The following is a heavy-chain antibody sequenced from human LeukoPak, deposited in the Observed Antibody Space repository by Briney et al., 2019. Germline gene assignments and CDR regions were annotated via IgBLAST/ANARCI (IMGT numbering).Heavy chain of an antibody. CDR2: IIPILGIA. J-gene: IGHJ4*02. CDR1: GGTFSSYT. CDR3: ARSRDYDFWSGCYPFGY. Sequence: SVKVSCKASGGTFSSYTISWVRQAPGQGLEWMGRIIPILGIANYAQKFQGRVTITADKSTSTAYMELSSLRSEDTAVYYCARSRDYDFWSGCYPFGYWGQGTLVTVSS. V-gene: IGHV1-69*02. D-gene: IGHD3-3*01.